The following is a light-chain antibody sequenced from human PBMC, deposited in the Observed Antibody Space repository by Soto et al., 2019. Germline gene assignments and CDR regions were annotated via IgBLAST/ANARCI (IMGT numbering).Light chain of an antibody. V-gene: IGLV1-51*01. CDR3: GTWDSSVRAGV. Sequence: QSVLTQPPSVSAAPGQNVTSSCSGSGSNIGKNSVSWYQQLPGTAPKLLIYDNYKRPSGIPDRFSGSRSGTSATLGITGLQTGDEADYYRGTWDSSVRAGVFGTGTKVTVL. J-gene: IGLJ1*01. CDR2: DNY. CDR1: GSNIGKNS.